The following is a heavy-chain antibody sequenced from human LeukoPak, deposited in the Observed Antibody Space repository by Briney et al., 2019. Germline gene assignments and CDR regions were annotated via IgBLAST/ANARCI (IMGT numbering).Heavy chain of an antibody. CDR1: GGTFSSYA. Sequence: SVKVSCKASGGTFSSYAISWVRQAPGQGLEWMGGIIPIFGTANYAQKFQGRVTITADKSTSTAYMELSSLRSEDTAVYYCARELYCSGGSCYLYYYYGMDVWGQGTTVTVSS. CDR2: IIPIFGTA. J-gene: IGHJ6*02. V-gene: IGHV1-69*06. CDR3: ARELYCSGGSCYLYYYYGMDV. D-gene: IGHD2-15*01.